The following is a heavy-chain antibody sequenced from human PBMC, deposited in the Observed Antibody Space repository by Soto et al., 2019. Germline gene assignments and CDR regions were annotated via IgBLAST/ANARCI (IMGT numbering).Heavy chain of an antibody. CDR1: GYSISSGYY. V-gene: IGHV4-38-2*01. D-gene: IGHD3-22*01. CDR3: ARTHDSNFDY. CDR2: IYHSGST. Sequence: TSETLSLTCAVSGYSISSGYYWGWIRQPPGKGLEWIGSIYHSGSTYYNPSLKSRVTISVDTSKNQFSLKLSSVTAADTAVYYCARTHDSNFDYWGQGTLVTVSS. J-gene: IGHJ4*02.